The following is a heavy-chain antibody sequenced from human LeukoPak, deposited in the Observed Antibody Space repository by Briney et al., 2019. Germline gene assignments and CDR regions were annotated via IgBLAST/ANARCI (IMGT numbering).Heavy chain of an antibody. J-gene: IGHJ4*02. D-gene: IGHD3-22*01. CDR1: GYTFTSYG. Sequence: ASVKVSCKASGYTFTSYGISWVRQAPGQGLEWMGWISAYNGNTNYAQKLQGRVTMTTDTSTSTAYMELRSLRSDDTAVYYCARSQYYYDSSGYSDYWSQGTLVTVSS. CDR3: ARSQYYYDSSGYSDY. V-gene: IGHV1-18*01. CDR2: ISAYNGNT.